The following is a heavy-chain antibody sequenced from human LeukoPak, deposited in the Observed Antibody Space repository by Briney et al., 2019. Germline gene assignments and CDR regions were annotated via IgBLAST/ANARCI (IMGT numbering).Heavy chain of an antibody. CDR3: ARSMVRGAVSGDY. Sequence: SETLSLTCAVYGGSFSGYYWSWIRQPPGKGLEWIGEINHSGSTNYNPSLKSRVTISVDTSKNQFSLKLSSVTAADTAVYYCARSMVRGAVSGDYWGQGTLVTVSS. CDR2: INHSGST. J-gene: IGHJ4*02. V-gene: IGHV4-34*01. D-gene: IGHD3-10*01. CDR1: GGSFSGYY.